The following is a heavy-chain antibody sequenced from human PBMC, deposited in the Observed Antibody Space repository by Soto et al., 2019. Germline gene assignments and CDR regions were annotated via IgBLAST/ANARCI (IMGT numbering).Heavy chain of an antibody. CDR3: ARLPGPLVSVLYIYPLDARESPSDVDI. Sequence: GSLRLSCAASGFTFSSYAMSWVRQAPGKGLEWVSAISGSGGSTYYADSVKGRFTISRDNSKNTLYLQMNSLRAEDTAVYYCARLPGPLVSVLYIYPLDARESPSDVDIWGQGTSVPVSS. J-gene: IGHJ6*02. CDR2: ISGSGGST. CDR1: GFTFSSYA. V-gene: IGHV3-23*01. D-gene: IGHD2-21*02.